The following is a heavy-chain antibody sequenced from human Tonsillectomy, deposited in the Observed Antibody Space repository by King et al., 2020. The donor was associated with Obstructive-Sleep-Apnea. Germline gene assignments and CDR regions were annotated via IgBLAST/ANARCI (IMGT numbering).Heavy chain of an antibody. CDR2: SYHSGST. V-gene: IGHV4-4*02. J-gene: IGHJ4*02. CDR1: GGSISSSDW. CDR3: ARSPGGEAFFDY. Sequence: QLQESGPGLVKPSGTLSLTCAVSGGSISSSDWWMWVRQPPGKGLEWIGESYHSGSTNYIPSLKSRVTISVDKSKNQLFLKLSSVTAADTAVYYCARSPGGEAFFDYWGQGTLVTVSS. D-gene: IGHD3-16*01.